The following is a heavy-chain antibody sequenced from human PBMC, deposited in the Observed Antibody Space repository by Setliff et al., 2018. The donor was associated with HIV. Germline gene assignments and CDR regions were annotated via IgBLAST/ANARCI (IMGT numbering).Heavy chain of an antibody. CDR1: GFTFSSYS. D-gene: IGHD3-9*01. Sequence: GGSLRLSCAASGFTFSSYSMDWVRQAPGKGLEWISYNGIINGAKHYADSMEGRFTISRDDAKNSLYLQMDSLRAEDTAVYYCVRDRDWAFDYWGQGILVTVSS. CDR3: VRDRDWAFDY. V-gene: IGHV3-48*01. CDR2: NGIINGAK. J-gene: IGHJ4*02.